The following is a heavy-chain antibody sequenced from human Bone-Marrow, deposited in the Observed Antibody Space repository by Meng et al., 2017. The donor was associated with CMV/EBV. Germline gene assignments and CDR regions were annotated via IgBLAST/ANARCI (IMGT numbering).Heavy chain of an antibody. CDR1: FTFRNHG. J-gene: IGHJ4*02. D-gene: IGHD3-9*01. V-gene: IGHV3-30*18. CDR3: AKDRGYVDWLPRGNSFDY. CDR2: LSYDENNK. Sequence: FTFRNHGKHWVRQAPGKGLAWVASLSYDENNKYYADSVKGRFTNSRDISKNAMYLQMNSLRAEDAAVYYCAKDRGYVDWLPRGNSFDYWGQGTLVTVSS.